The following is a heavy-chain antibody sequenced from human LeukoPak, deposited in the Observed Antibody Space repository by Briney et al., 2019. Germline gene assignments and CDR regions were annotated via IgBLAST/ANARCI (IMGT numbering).Heavy chain of an antibody. Sequence: GRSLRLSCAASGFTFSSYSMNWVRQAPGKGLEWVSSISSSSSYIYYADSVKGRFTISRDNAKNSLYLQMNSLGAEDTAVYYCARDLFTGLFDYWGQGTLVTISS. J-gene: IGHJ4*02. V-gene: IGHV3-21*01. CDR1: GFTFSSYS. D-gene: IGHD3-10*01. CDR3: ARDLFTGLFDY. CDR2: ISSSSSYI.